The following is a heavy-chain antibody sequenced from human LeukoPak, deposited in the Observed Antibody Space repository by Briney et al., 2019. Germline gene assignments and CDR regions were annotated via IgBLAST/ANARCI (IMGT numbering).Heavy chain of an antibody. D-gene: IGHD3-10*01. J-gene: IGHJ6*02. Sequence: EASVTVSCKASGYTFTDYYIHWVRQAPGQGLEWMGWFNPNSGGTNYAQKFQGRVTMTRDTSISTAYMELSRLRPDDTAVYYCARDRGVITSRWYYYGMDVWGQGTTVTVSS. CDR1: GYTFTDYY. CDR3: ARDRGVITSRWYYYGMDV. CDR2: FNPNSGGT. V-gene: IGHV1-2*02.